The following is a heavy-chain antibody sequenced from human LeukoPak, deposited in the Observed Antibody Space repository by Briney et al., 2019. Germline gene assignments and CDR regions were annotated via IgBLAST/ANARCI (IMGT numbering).Heavy chain of an antibody. V-gene: IGHV3-21*01. Sequence: AGGSLRLSCAASGFTFSSYSMNWVRQAPEKGLEWVSSISSSSSYIYYADSVKGRFTISRDNAKNSLYLQMNSLRAEDTAVYYCARGGGRDYDSSGYYYVNYYYYYGMDVWGQGTTVTVSS. CDR2: ISSSSSYI. J-gene: IGHJ6*02. CDR3: ARGGGRDYDSSGYYYVNYYYYYGMDV. D-gene: IGHD3-22*01. CDR1: GFTFSSYS.